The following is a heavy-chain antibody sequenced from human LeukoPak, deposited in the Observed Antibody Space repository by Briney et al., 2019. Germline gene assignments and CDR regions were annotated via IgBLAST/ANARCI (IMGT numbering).Heavy chain of an antibody. CDR1: GFTFSSYA. D-gene: IGHD3-9*01. J-gene: IGHJ3*02. V-gene: IGHV3-23*01. CDR2: ISGSGGST. Sequence: PGGSLRLSCAASGFTFSSYAMSWVRQAPGKGLEWVSAISGSGGSTYYADSVKGRFTISRDNSKNTLYLQMNSLRAEDTAVYYCAKPYYDILTGHYNPYDAFDIWGQGTMVTVSS. CDR3: AKPYYDILTGHYNPYDAFDI.